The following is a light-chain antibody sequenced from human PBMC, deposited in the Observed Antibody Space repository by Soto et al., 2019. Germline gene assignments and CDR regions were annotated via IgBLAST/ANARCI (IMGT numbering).Light chain of an antibody. CDR2: DAS. CDR1: QSVGTK. J-gene: IGKJ2*01. V-gene: IGKV3-15*01. CDR3: QQYYNWYT. Sequence: ETVMTQSPATLSVSPGERATLSCRASQSVGTKLAWYQHKPGQAPRLLIYDASTRATGIPARFSGSGSGTVFTLTISSLQSEDFVVYFCQQYYNWYTYGQGTKLEIK.